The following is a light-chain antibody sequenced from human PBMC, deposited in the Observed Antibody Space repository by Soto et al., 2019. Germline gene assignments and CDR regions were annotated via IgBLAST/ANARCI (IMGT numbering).Light chain of an antibody. Sequence: EVVLTQSPATLSVSAGGTVTLSCRASQSVRTNVAWYQQIPGQAPRLLVYGASTRATGVPARFTGSGSGIEFSLTISSLLSEDSPFYYCQQYFNWPLTWTFGPGTKVDIK. J-gene: IGKJ1*01. CDR2: GAS. CDR1: QSVRTN. CDR3: QQYFNWPLTWT. V-gene: IGKV3-15*01.